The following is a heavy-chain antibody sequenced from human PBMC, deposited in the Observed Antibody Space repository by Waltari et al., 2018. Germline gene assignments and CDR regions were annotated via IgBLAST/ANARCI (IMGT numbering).Heavy chain of an antibody. V-gene: IGHV4-4*07. CDR2: IFSTGTT. CDR3: VRAFYDSGHTYHFDS. CDR1: GGSISRYY. D-gene: IGHD3-22*01. Sequence: QVQLQESGPGLVKPSETLSLTCSVSGGSISRYYWSWIRRPAGKGLEWVGRIFSTGTTHYNPSLQSRVTLSVDTSKSQFSLNLSSVTAADTAVYYCVRAFYDSGHTYHFDSWGQGTLVTVSS. J-gene: IGHJ4*02.